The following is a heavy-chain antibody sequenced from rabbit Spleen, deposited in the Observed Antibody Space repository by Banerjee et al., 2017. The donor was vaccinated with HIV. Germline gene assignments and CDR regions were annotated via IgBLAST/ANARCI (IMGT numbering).Heavy chain of an antibody. CDR2: INAVTGKA. Sequence: QEQLVESGGGLVKPEGSLKLSCTASGFSFSNKAVMCWVRQAPGKGLEWIACINAVTGKAVYASWAKGRFTFSKTSSTTVTLQMTSLTAADTATYFCARDASGSIIAGRMDLWGPGTLVTVS. V-gene: IGHV1S45*01. CDR1: GFSFSNKAV. J-gene: IGHJ6*01. CDR3: ARDASGSIIAGRMDL. D-gene: IGHD1-1*01.